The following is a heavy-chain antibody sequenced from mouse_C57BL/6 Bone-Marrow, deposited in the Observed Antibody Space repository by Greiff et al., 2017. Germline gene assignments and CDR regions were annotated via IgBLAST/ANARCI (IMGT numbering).Heavy chain of an antibody. Sequence: QVQLQQPGAELVKPGASVKMWCRASGYTFTSYWITWVKQRPGQGLEWIGDIYPGSGSTNYNEKFKSKATLTVDTSSITAYMQLSSLTSEDSAVYYCVRCYDGYSFYYAMAYWGPAAPVTASS. V-gene: IGHV1-55*01. J-gene: IGHJ4*01. CDR3: VRCYDGYSFYYAMAY. CDR1: GYTFTSYW. CDR2: IYPGSGST. D-gene: IGHD2-3*01.